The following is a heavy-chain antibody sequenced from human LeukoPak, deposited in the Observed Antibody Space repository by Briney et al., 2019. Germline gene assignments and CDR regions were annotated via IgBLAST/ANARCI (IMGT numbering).Heavy chain of an antibody. CDR3: ARDPDSRDAFDI. D-gene: IGHD1-14*01. CDR1: GGSISSGGYY. V-gene: IGHV4-30-4*01. Sequence: PSQTLSLTCTVSGGSISSGGYYWSWIRQHPGKGLEWIGYIYYSGSTYYNPSLKSRVTISVDTSKNQFSLKLSSVTAADTAVYYCARDPDSRDAFDIWGQGTMVTVSS. J-gene: IGHJ3*02. CDR2: IYYSGST.